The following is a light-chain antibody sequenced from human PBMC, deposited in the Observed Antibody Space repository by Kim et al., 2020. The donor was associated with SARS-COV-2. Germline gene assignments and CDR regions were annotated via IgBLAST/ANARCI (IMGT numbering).Light chain of an antibody. J-gene: IGKJ1*01. V-gene: IGKV1-39*01. CDR3: QQSQTVPWT. CDR1: QSIYNY. Sequence: ASIGDRVTITCRASQSIYNYLNWYQQKPGKAPKLLIYAASTLQSGVPSRFSGSGSETDFSLSINGLQSEDFATYYCQQSQTVPWTFGQGTKVDIK. CDR2: AAS.